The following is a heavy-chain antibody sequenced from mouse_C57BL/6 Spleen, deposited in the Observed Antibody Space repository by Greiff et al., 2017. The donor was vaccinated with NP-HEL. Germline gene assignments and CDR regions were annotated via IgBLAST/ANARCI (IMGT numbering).Heavy chain of an antibody. CDR1: GFNIKDYY. D-gene: IGHD1-1*01. J-gene: IGHJ3*01. V-gene: IGHV14-2*01. CDR2: IDPEDGET. CDR3: ARNYGSSSWFAY. Sequence: EVKLQESGAELVKPGASVKLSCTASGFNIKDYYMHWVKQRTEQGLEWIGRIDPEDGETKYAPKFQGKATLTADTSSNTAYLQLSSLTSEDTAVYYCARNYGSSSWFAYWGQGTLVTVSA.